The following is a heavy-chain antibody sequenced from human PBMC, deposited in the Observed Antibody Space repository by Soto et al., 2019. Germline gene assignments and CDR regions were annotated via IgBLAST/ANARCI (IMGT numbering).Heavy chain of an antibody. J-gene: IGHJ6*02. Sequence: QVQLQESGPGLVKPSETLSLTCTVSGGSISSYYWSWIRQPAGKGLEWIGRIYTSGSTNYNPSLKSRVTMSVDTSKNQFSLKLSSVTAADTAVYYCARVGSYQDKHGWEFYYYYGMDVWGQGTTVTVSS. D-gene: IGHD1-26*01. CDR3: ARVGSYQDKHGWEFYYYYGMDV. CDR2: IYTSGST. CDR1: GGSISSYY. V-gene: IGHV4-4*07.